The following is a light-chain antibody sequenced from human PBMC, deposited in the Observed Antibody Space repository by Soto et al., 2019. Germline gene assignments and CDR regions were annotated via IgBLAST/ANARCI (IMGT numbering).Light chain of an antibody. CDR3: QHYGYSQWT. Sequence: IVLTQSPGTLSLSPGERATLSCRASQTGNNNYLAWYQHKSGRAPRLLIYGVYTRASGIPDRFSGSGSGTEFTLTITRLEPEDSAVYFCQHYGYSQWTFGQGTKVEIK. J-gene: IGKJ1*01. CDR2: GVY. CDR1: QTGNNNY. V-gene: IGKV3-20*01.